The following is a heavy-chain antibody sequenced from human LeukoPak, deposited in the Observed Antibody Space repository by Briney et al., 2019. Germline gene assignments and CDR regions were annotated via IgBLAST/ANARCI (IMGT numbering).Heavy chain of an antibody. V-gene: IGHV3-48*03. CDR3: AREPVSHSS. Sequence: GGSLRLSCTASGFTFSSYEINWVRQAPGKGLERVSYISSGGRTIYYADSVKGRFTISRDNSKNSLYLQMNSLRAEDTAIYYCAREPVSHSSWGQGTLVTVSS. CDR1: GFTFSSYE. D-gene: IGHD4-11*01. J-gene: IGHJ4*02. CDR2: ISSGGRTI.